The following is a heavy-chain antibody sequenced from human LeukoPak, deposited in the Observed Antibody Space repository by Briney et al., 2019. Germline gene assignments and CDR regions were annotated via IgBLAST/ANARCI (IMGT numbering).Heavy chain of an antibody. D-gene: IGHD3-10*01. CDR1: GYTFTGYY. Sequence: ASVKVSCKASGYTFTGYYMHWVRQAPGQGLEWMRWINPNSGGTNYAQKFQGRVTMTRDTSISTAYMELSRLRSDDTAVYYCARFYYGNYYFDYWGQGTLVTVSS. CDR2: INPNSGGT. CDR3: ARFYYGNYYFDY. J-gene: IGHJ4*02. V-gene: IGHV1-2*02.